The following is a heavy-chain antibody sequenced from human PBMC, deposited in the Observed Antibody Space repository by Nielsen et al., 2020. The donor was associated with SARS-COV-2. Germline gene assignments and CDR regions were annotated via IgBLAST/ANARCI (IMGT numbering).Heavy chain of an antibody. J-gene: IGHJ6*02. D-gene: IGHD4-17*01. V-gene: IGHV1-2*04. Sequence: ASVKVSCKASGYTFTGYYIHWVRQAPGQGLEWMGWINPNSGRTNYAQKLQGWVTMTRDTSISTAYMELSRLRSDDTAVYYCARDLTVTTSNDYYYGMDVWGQGTTVTVSS. CDR3: ARDLTVTTSNDYYYGMDV. CDR2: INPNSGRT. CDR1: GYTFTGYY.